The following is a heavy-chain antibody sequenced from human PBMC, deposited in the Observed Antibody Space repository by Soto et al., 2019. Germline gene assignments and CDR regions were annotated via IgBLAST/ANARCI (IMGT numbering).Heavy chain of an antibody. V-gene: IGHV3-23*01. CDR1: GFTFSSYA. CDR3: ARVGLVRGVIITPFDP. D-gene: IGHD3-10*01. CDR2: ISGSGGST. J-gene: IGHJ5*02. Sequence: GGSLRLSCAASGFTFSSYAMSWVRQAPGRGLEWVSAISGSGGSTYYADSVKGRFTISRDNSKNTLYLQMNSLRAEDTAVYYCARVGLVRGVIITPFDPWGQGTLVTVSS.